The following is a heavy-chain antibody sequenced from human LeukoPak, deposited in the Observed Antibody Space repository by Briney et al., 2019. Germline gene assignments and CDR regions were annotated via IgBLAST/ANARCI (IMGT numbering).Heavy chain of an antibody. D-gene: IGHD1-26*01. J-gene: IGHJ5*02. CDR1: GYTFTGYY. Sequence: ASGKLSCKASGYTFTGYYMHWVRQAPGQGLEWKGWINPNSGGTNYAQKFQGRVTMTRDTSISTAYMELSRLRSDDPAVYYCARGVRGATNWFDPWGQGTLVTVSS. CDR3: ARGVRGATNWFDP. V-gene: IGHV1-2*02. CDR2: INPNSGGT.